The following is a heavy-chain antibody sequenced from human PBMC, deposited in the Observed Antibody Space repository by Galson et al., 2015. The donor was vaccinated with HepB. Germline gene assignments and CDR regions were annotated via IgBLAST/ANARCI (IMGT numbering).Heavy chain of an antibody. Sequence: SLRLSCAVSGFSFSSYAMDWVRQAPGKGLEWLTVISYDGSNNHYADSVKGRFTISRDNSKNTLYLQMNSLRVEDTAVYYCARGGGYCTSTSCDLGIDYWGQGTLVTVSS. CDR3: ARGGGYCTSTSCDLGIDY. D-gene: IGHD2-2*01. J-gene: IGHJ4*02. V-gene: IGHV3-30*04. CDR2: ISYDGSNN. CDR1: GFSFSSYA.